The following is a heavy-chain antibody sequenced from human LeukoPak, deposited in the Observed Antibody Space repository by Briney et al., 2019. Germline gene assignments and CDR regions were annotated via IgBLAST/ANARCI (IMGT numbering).Heavy chain of an antibody. J-gene: IGHJ4*02. CDR1: GGTFTSYA. V-gene: IGHV1-69*17. CDR2: IIPIFGIA. CDR3: ARVSDSSSGY. D-gene: IGHD6-6*01. Sequence: EASVKVSFKASGGTFTSYAISWVRQAPGQGLEWMGRIIPIFGIANYAQKFQGRVTITADKSTSTAYMELSSLRSEDTAVYYCARVSDSSSGYWGQGTLVTVSS.